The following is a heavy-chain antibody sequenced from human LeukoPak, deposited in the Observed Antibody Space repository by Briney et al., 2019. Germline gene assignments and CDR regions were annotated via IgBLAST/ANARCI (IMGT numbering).Heavy chain of an antibody. Sequence: PSETLSLTCTVSGGSISSYYWSWIRQPPGKGLEWIGYIYYSGSTNYNPSLKSRVTISVDTSKNQFSLKLSSVTAADTAVYYCARVMHDYVWGSYHPFDYWGQGTLVTVSS. J-gene: IGHJ4*02. CDR2: IYYSGST. CDR3: ARVMHDYVWGSYHPFDY. D-gene: IGHD3-16*02. CDR1: GGSISSYY. V-gene: IGHV4-59*01.